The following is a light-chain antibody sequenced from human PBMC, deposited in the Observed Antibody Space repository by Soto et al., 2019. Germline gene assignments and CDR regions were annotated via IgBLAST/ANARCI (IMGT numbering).Light chain of an antibody. CDR1: QDISNY. CDR3: QQYDNLPWT. Sequence: DIQMTQSPSSLSASVGDRVTITCQASQDISNYLNWYQQKPGKAPKLLIYYASNLETGVPSRFSASGSGTDFTFTISSLQPEDIATYYCQQYDNLPWTFGQGTKVEIK. J-gene: IGKJ1*01. V-gene: IGKV1-33*01. CDR2: YAS.